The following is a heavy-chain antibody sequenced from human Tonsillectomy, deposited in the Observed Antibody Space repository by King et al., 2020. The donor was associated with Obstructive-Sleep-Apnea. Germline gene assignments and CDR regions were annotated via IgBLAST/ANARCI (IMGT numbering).Heavy chain of an antibody. CDR3: TRQLVRGALTYYFDY. CDR2: IRSKAYGGTT. Sequence: VQLVESGGGLVQPGRSLRLSCTASGFTFGDYAMSWFRQAPGKGLEWVGFIRSKAYGGTTEYAASVKGRFTISRDDSKSIAYLQMNSLKTEDTAVYYCTRQLVRGALTYYFDYWGQGTLVTVSS. V-gene: IGHV3-49*03. D-gene: IGHD3-10*01. CDR1: GFTFGDYA. J-gene: IGHJ4*02.